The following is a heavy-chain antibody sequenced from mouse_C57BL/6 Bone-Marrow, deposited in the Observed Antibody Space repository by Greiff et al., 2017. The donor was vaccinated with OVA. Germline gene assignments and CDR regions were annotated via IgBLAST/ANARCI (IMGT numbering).Heavy chain of an antibody. V-gene: IGHV1-50*01. CDR1: GYTFTSYW. CDR2: IDPSDSYT. D-gene: IGHD2-2*01. CDR3: AWEVTGYFDY. J-gene: IGHJ2*01. Sequence: VQLQQPGAELVKPGASVKLSCKASGYTFTSYWMQWVKQRPGQGLEWIGEIDPSDSYTNYYQKFKGKATLTVDTSSSTAYMQLSSLTSEDSAVYYCAWEVTGYFDYWGQGTTLTVSS.